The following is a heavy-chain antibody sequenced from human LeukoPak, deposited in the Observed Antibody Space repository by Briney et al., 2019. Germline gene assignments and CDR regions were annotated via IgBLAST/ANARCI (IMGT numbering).Heavy chain of an antibody. J-gene: IGHJ4*02. D-gene: IGHD4-23*01. Sequence: GGSLRLSCAASGLTFSNAWMSWVRQAPGKGLEWVANIKQDGSEKYYVDSVKGRFTISRDNAKNSLYLQMNSLRAEDTAVYYCASRNSLFIWGQGTLVTVSS. CDR1: GLTFSNAW. V-gene: IGHV3-7*01. CDR2: IKQDGSEK. CDR3: ASRNSLFI.